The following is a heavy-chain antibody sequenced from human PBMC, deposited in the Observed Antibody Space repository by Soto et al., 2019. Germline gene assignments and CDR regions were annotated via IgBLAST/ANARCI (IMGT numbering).Heavy chain of an antibody. CDR1: GFTFSDYY. D-gene: IGHD1-1*01. CDR2: IRSDGTYT. Sequence: GGSLRLSCAASGFTFSDYYMSWIRQAPGKGLEWVSYIRSDGTYTNYADTVRGRFTISRDNAKNSLYLQMNSLRAEDTAVYYCTRGHWHLLYWGQGTLVTVSS. V-gene: IGHV3-11*05. CDR3: TRGHWHLLY. J-gene: IGHJ4*02.